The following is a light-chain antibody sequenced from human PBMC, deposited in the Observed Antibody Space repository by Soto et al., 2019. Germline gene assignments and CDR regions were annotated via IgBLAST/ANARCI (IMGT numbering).Light chain of an antibody. Sequence: QSVLTQPPSVSGAPGQRVTISCTGSSSNIGAGYNVYWYQQLPGTAPKLLIYGNTNRPSGVPDRFSGSKSGTSASLAITGLQAEDEADYYCQSYDSSLRIYVFGTGTKVNVL. CDR3: QSYDSSLRIYV. J-gene: IGLJ1*01. V-gene: IGLV1-40*01. CDR1: SSNIGAGYN. CDR2: GNT.